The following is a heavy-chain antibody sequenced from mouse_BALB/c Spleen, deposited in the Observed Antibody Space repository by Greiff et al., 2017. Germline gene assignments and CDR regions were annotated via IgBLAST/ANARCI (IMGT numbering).Heavy chain of an antibody. CDR1: GFTFSSFG. Sequence: EVQLMESGGGLVQPGGSRKLSCAASGFTFSSFGMHWVRQAPEKGLEWVAYISSVSSTIYYADTVKGRFTISRDNPKNTLFLQMTSLRSEDTAMYYCARSRDYGNYGDYWGQGTTLTVSS. D-gene: IGHD2-1*01. V-gene: IGHV5-17*02. J-gene: IGHJ2*01. CDR2: ISSVSSTI. CDR3: ARSRDYGNYGDY.